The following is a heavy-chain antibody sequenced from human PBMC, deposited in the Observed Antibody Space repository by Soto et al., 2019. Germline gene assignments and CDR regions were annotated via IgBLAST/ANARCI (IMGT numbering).Heavy chain of an antibody. CDR3: TTDYGDYGMVDY. CDR1: GFTFSNAW. CDR2: IKSKTDGGTT. Sequence: AGGSLRLSCAASGFTFSNAWMSWVRQAPGKGLEWVGRIKSKTDGGTTDYAAPVKGRFTISRDDSKNTLYLQMNSLKTEDTAVYYCTTDYGDYGMVDYWGQGTLVTSPQ. J-gene: IGHJ4*02. V-gene: IGHV3-15*01. D-gene: IGHD4-17*01.